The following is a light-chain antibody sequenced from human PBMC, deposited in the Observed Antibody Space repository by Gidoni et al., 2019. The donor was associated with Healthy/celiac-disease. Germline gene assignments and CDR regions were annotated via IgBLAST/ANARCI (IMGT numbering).Light chain of an antibody. CDR3: QQYGSSPRT. CDR1: QSLSSSY. CDR2: GAS. Sequence: VFPQSPGTLSLSPGERATLSCSASQSLSSSYLAWYQQKPGQAPRLLIYGASSRATGIPDRFSGSGSGTDFTLTISRLEPEDFAVYYCQQYGSSPRTFGQGTKVEIK. J-gene: IGKJ1*01. V-gene: IGKV3-20*01.